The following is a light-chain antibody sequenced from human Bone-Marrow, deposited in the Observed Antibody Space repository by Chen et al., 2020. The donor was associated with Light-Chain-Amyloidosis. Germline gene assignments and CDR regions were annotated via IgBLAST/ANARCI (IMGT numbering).Light chain of an antibody. V-gene: IGLV2-14*01. CDR1: SGDVGTYNY. CDR2: AVS. CDR3: SSFTSSSSYV. J-gene: IGLJ1*01. Sequence: QSALTQPASVSGSPGQSITISCTVTSGDVGTYNYVSWYQQHPGQAPKVMIYAVSNRPAGVSKRFSCSKSGNTASLTISGLQAEYEADYYCSSFTSSSSYVFGPGTKVTVL.